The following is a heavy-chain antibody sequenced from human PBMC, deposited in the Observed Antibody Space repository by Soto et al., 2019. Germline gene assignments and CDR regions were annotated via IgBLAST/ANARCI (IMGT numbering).Heavy chain of an antibody. D-gene: IGHD3-3*01. V-gene: IGHV3-30*18. CDR2: ISYDGSNK. J-gene: IGHJ4*02. CDR3: AKDLFDFWSAYYFDY. Sequence: QVQLVESGGGVVQPGRSLRLSCAASGFTFSSYGMHWVRQAPGKGLEWVAVISYDGSNKYYADSVKGRFTISRDNSKNTLYLQMNSLRAEDTPVYYCAKDLFDFWSAYYFDYWGQGTLVTVSS. CDR1: GFTFSSYG.